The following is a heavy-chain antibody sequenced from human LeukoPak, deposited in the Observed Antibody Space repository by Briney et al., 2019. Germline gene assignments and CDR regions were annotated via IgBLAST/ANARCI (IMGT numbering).Heavy chain of an antibody. Sequence: SETLSLTCAVSGGSISSGSYSWSWIRQPPGKGLEWIGYIYHSGSTYYNPSLKSRVTISVDRSKNQFSLNLSSVTAADTAVYYCARDNLRTDGDYRSYWYFDLWGRGTLVTVSS. D-gene: IGHD4-17*01. CDR2: IYHSGST. V-gene: IGHV4-30-2*01. J-gene: IGHJ2*01. CDR1: GGSISSGSYS. CDR3: ARDNLRTDGDYRSYWYFDL.